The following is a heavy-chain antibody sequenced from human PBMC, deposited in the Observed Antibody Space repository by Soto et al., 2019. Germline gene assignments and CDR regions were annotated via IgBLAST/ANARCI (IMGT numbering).Heavy chain of an antibody. Sequence: QVHLVQSGAEVKKPGSSVKVSCKAAGGTFSTYTLIWVRQAPGQGLEWMGRIIPMLTVRNSAQKFQGRVTLXAXKSTTXAXXELTSLRSDDXAVYYCSIGSWSAETFDVWGQGTMVTVSS. CDR2: IIPMLTVR. CDR3: SIGSWSAETFDV. V-gene: IGHV1-69*02. D-gene: IGHD2-2*01. J-gene: IGHJ3*01. CDR1: GGTFSTYT.